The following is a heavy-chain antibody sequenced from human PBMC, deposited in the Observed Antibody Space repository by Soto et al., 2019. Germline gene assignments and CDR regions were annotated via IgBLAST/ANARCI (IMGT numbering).Heavy chain of an antibody. J-gene: IGHJ6*02. CDR1: GYSFTSYW. D-gene: IGHD5-12*01. CDR2: IYPGDSDT. CDR3: ARRGGGGYNSPPDDYYYGMDV. Sequence: GESLKISCKGSGYSFTSYWIGWVRQMPGKGLEWMGIIYPGDSDTRYSPSFQGQVTISADKSISTAYLQWSSLKASDTAMYYCARRGGGGYNSPPDDYYYGMDVWGQGTTVTVSS. V-gene: IGHV5-51*01.